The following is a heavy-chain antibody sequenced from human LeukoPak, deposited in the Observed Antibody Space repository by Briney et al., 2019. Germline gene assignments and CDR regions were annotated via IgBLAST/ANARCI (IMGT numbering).Heavy chain of an antibody. CDR3: AREAYCGGDCSPTYSDY. D-gene: IGHD2-21*02. Sequence: ASVKVSCKASGYTFTSYDINWVRQATGQGLEWMGWMNPNSGNTGYAQKFQGRVTMTRNTSISTAYMELSSLRSEDTAVHYCAREAYCGGDCSPTYSDYWGQGTLVTVSS. J-gene: IGHJ4*02. V-gene: IGHV1-8*01. CDR1: GYTFTSYD. CDR2: MNPNSGNT.